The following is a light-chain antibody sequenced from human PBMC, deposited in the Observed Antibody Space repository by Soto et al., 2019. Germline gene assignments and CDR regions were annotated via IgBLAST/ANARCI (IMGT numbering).Light chain of an antibody. J-gene: IGLJ1*01. CDR3: CSYAGSSTFVYV. Sequence: QSVLTQPASVSGSPGQSITISCAGTSSDVGSYNLVSWYQQHPGKAPKLMIYEVSKRPSGVSNRFSGSKSGNTASLTISGLQAEEEADYYCCSYAGSSTFVYVFGTGTKVTVL. CDR2: EVS. V-gene: IGLV2-23*02. CDR1: SSDVGSYNL.